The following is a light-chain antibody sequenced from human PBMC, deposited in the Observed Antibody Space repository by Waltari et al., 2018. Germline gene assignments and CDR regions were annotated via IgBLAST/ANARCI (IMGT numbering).Light chain of an antibody. CDR2: SND. J-gene: IGLJ2*01. CDR3: ATWDARLTAVV. V-gene: IGLV1-44*01. CDR1: NSNVGSST. Sequence: QSVVTQSPPVSGAPGQRVTISCSGSNSNVGSSTVNWYQKVPGAAPRLLIYSNDQRPSGVPDRFSASKSGTSASLAISGLQSEDEADYYCATWDARLTAVVFGGGTKVTVL.